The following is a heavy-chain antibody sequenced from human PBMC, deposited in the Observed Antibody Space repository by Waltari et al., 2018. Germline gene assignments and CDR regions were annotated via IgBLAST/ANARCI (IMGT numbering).Heavy chain of an antibody. CDR3: ARVGIVATPY. CDR1: GGSISSSSYY. J-gene: IGHJ4*02. D-gene: IGHD5-12*01. Sequence: QLQLQESGPGLVKPSETLSLTCTVSGGSISSSSYYWGWLRQPPGKGLEWIGSIYYSGSTYYHPSLKSRVTISVDTSKNQFSLKLSSVTAADTAVYYCARVGIVATPYWGQGTLVTVSS. CDR2: IYYSGST. V-gene: IGHV4-39*07.